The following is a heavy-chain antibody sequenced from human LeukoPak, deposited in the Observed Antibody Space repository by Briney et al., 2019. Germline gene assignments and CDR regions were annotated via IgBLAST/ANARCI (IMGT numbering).Heavy chain of an antibody. D-gene: IGHD3-3*01. CDR3: ARGVQGDDFWSGYKFDY. CDR1: GYTFTSYG. Sequence: ASVKVSCKASGYTFTSYGISWVRQAPGQGLEWMGWISAYNGNTSYAQKLQGRVTITADESTSTAYMELSSLRSEDTAVYYCARGVQGDDFWSGYKFDYWGQGTLVTVSS. CDR2: ISAYNGNT. V-gene: IGHV1-18*01. J-gene: IGHJ4*02.